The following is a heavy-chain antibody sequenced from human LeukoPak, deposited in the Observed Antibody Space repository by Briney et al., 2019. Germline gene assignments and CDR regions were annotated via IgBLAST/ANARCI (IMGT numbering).Heavy chain of an antibody. V-gene: IGHV3-23*01. Sequence: GGSLRLPCAASGFTFSSYAMSWVRQAPGKGLEWVSAISGSGGSTYYADSVKGRFTISRDNSKNTLYLQMNSLRAEDTAVYYCAKDRGYCSSTSCPVDYWGQGTLVTVSS. CDR2: ISGSGGST. J-gene: IGHJ4*02. D-gene: IGHD2-2*01. CDR1: GFTFSSYA. CDR3: AKDRGYCSSTSCPVDY.